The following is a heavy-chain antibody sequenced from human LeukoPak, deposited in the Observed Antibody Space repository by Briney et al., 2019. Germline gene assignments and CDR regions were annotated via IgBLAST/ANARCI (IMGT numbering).Heavy chain of an antibody. J-gene: IGHJ6*02. CDR2: ISYDGSNK. V-gene: IGHV3-30*04. CDR3: ARDASLFRGMDV. CDR1: GFTFSSYA. Sequence: GRSLRLSCAASGFTFSSYAMHWVRQAPGKGLEWVAVISYDGSNKYYADSVKGRFTISRDNSKNTLYLRMNSLRAEDTAVYYCARDASLFRGMDVWGQGTTVTVSS.